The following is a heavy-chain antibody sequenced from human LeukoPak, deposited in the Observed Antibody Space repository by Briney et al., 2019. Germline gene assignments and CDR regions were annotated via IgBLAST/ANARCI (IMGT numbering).Heavy chain of an antibody. Sequence: GSSVKVSCKASGGTFSGYTISWVRQAPGQGLEWMGRIIPILGIANYAQKFQGRVTITADKSTSTAYMELSSLRSEDTAVYYCASSPYYDFWSGDNWFDPWGQGTLVTVSS. CDR1: GGTFSGYT. CDR2: IIPILGIA. V-gene: IGHV1-69*02. D-gene: IGHD3-3*01. CDR3: ASSPYYDFWSGDNWFDP. J-gene: IGHJ5*02.